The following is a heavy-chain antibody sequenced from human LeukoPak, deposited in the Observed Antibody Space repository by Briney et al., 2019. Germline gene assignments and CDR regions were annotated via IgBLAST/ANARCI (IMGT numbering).Heavy chain of an antibody. CDR3: ARGALGYCSGGSCYSFDY. CDR1: GFTFSSYS. J-gene: IGHJ4*02. CDR2: ISSSSSYI. D-gene: IGHD2-15*01. V-gene: IGHV3-21*01. Sequence: PGGSLRLSCAASGFTFSSYSMNWVRQAPGKGLEWVSSISSSSSYIYYADSVKGRFTISRDNAENSLYLQMNSLRAEDTAVYYCARGALGYCSGGSCYSFDYWGQGTLVTVSS.